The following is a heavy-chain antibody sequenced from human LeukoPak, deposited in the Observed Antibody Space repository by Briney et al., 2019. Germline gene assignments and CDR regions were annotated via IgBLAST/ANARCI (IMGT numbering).Heavy chain of an antibody. CDR3: AKVQYCSSTRCFGGLDS. Sequence: RGSLRLSCVAPGVRFSNDDIHWVRQAPGKGLEWVAVIKFDGSKKYYADSVKGRFTISRDNSKNTLYLQMNSLRAEDTAVYYCAKVQYCSSTRCFGGLDSWGQGTLVTVSS. CDR1: GVRFSNDD. V-gene: IGHV3-30*18. CDR2: IKFDGSKK. D-gene: IGHD2-2*01. J-gene: IGHJ4*02.